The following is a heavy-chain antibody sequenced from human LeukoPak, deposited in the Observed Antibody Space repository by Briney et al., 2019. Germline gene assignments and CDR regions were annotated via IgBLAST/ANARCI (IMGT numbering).Heavy chain of an antibody. D-gene: IGHD2-2*01. J-gene: IGHJ6*02. Sequence: GGSLRLSCAASGFTLSSYWMSWVRQAPGEGLEWVANIKQDGSEKYYVDSVKGRFTISRDNAKNSLYLQMNSLRAEDTAVYYCARKDCSSTSCYRYYYYGMDVWGQGTTVTVSS. CDR3: ARKDCSSTSCYRYYYYGMDV. CDR1: GFTLSSYW. CDR2: IKQDGSEK. V-gene: IGHV3-7*01.